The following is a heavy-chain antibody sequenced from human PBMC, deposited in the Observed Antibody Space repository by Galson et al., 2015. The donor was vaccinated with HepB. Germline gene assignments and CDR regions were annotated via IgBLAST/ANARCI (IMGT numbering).Heavy chain of an antibody. CDR2: ITPLFGTA. CDR3: ARDLSAAGTRGNDAIHI. Sequence: SVKVSCKASGGTFSHYPISWVRQAPGQGLEGMGGITPLFGTANYAQRFRGRLTMTTDTSTSTAYMELRSLRSDDTAVYYCARDLSAAGTRGNDAIHIWGQGTMVTVSS. CDR1: GGTFSHYP. D-gene: IGHD6-13*01. V-gene: IGHV1-69*05. J-gene: IGHJ3*02.